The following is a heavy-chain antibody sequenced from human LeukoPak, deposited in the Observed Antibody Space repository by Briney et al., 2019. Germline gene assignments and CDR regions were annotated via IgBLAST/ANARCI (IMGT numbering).Heavy chain of an antibody. CDR3: ARTSHYVDIAATIPYGIYYFDY. V-gene: IGHV1-2*02. D-gene: IGHD5-12*01. CDR2: INPNSGGT. Sequence: ASVKVYCKASGYTFTGYYMHWVRQAPGQGLEWMGWINPNSGGTNYAQKFQGRVTMTRHTSISTAYMELSRLRSDDTAVYYCARTSHYVDIAATIPYGIYYFDYWGQGTLVTVSS. CDR1: GYTFTGYY. J-gene: IGHJ4*02.